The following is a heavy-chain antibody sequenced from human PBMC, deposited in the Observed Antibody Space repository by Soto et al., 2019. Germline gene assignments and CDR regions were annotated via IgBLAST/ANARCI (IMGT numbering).Heavy chain of an antibody. Sequence: EVQLVEAGGGLVQPGGSLRLSCAASGFTFSNYWMHWVRQTPGKGPVWVSRINSDGSSTTYADSVKGRFTISRDNAKNTLYVQMNSLRAEDTAVYYCARFLYWSGAGAFDIWGQGTMVTVSS. J-gene: IGHJ3*02. CDR2: INSDGSST. CDR1: GFTFSNYW. CDR3: ARFLYWSGAGAFDI. V-gene: IGHV3-74*01. D-gene: IGHD3-3*01.